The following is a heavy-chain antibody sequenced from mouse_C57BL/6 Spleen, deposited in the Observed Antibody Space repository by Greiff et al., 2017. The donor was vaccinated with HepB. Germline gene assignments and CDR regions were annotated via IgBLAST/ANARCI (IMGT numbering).Heavy chain of an antibody. CDR2: IDPETGGT. D-gene: IGHD1-1*01. V-gene: IGHV1-15*01. CDR1: GYTFTDYE. Sequence: VQLKESGAELVRPGASVTLSCKASGYTFTDYEMHWVKQTPVPGLEWIGAIDPETGGTAYNQKFKGKAILTADKSSSTAYMELLSLTSEDSAVYYCTRRLTTVVATNIDVWGTGTTVTGSS. J-gene: IGHJ1*03. CDR3: TRRLTTVVATNIDV.